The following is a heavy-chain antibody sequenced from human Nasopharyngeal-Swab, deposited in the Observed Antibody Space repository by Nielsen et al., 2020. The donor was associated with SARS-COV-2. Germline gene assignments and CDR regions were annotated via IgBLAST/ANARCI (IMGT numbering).Heavy chain of an antibody. V-gene: IGHV4-59*01. CDR2: IYYSGST. Sequence: WIRQPPGKGPEWIGYIYYSGSTNYSPSLKSRVTISVDTSKNQFSLKLSSATAADTAVYYCAGAVAGTGWDYWGQGTLVTVPS. J-gene: IGHJ4*02. CDR3: AGAVAGTGWDY. D-gene: IGHD6-19*01.